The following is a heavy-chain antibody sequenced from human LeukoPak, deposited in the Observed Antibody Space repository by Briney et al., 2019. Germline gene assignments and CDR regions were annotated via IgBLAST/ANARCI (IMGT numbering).Heavy chain of an antibody. V-gene: IGHV1-18*01. D-gene: IGHD6-19*01. CDR3: ARGLRPVADPYHDAFDI. CDR1: GYTFTSYG. J-gene: IGHJ3*02. CDR2: INPSNGNR. Sequence: ASVKVSCKASGYTFTSYGINWVRQAPGQGLEWMGWINPSNGNRNYAQRLQGRVTMTTDTSTSTAYMELRSLRSDDTAMYYCARGLRPVADPYHDAFDIWGQGTMVTLSS.